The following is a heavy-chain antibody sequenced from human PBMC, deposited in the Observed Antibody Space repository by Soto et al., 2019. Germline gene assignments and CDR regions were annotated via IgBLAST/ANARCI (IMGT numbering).Heavy chain of an antibody. D-gene: IGHD2-2*01. CDR2: IKQDGSEK. J-gene: IGHJ4*02. CDR1: GFTFSSYW. CDR3: ARDMLVPAALGSDY. Sequence: GGSLRLSCAASGFTFSSYWMSWVRQAPGKGLEWVANIKQDGSEKYYVDSVKGRFTISRDNAKNSLYLQMNSLRAEDTAVYYCARDMLVPAALGSDYWGQGTLVTVSS. V-gene: IGHV3-7*01.